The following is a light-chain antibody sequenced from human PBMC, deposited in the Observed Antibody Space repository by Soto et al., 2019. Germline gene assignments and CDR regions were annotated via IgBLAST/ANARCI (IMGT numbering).Light chain of an antibody. Sequence: EIVLTQSPGTLSLSPGEGATLSCRASQTVTVNSLAWYQQTPGQTPRLLIYAASTRATGIPDRFNGSGSGTDFVLTISRLEPDDFAMYYCQQYGESPFTFGPGTKVDI. CDR1: QTVTVNS. J-gene: IGKJ3*01. V-gene: IGKV3-20*01. CDR2: AAS. CDR3: QQYGESPFT.